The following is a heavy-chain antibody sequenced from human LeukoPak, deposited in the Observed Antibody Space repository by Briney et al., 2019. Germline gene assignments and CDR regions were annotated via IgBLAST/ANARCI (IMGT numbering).Heavy chain of an antibody. Sequence: GASVKVSCKASGYTFTSYDISWVRQATGQGLEWMGWMNPNSGNTGYAQKFQGRVTMTRDTSISTAYMELSSLRSEDTAVYYCARQRRFGHNWFDPWGQGTLVTVSS. CDR2: MNPNSGNT. D-gene: IGHD3-10*01. CDR3: ARQRRFGHNWFDP. CDR1: GYTFTSYD. J-gene: IGHJ5*02. V-gene: IGHV1-8*01.